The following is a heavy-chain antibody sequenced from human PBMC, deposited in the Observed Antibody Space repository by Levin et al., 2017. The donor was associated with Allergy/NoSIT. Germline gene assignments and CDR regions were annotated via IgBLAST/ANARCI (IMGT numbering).Heavy chain of an antibody. CDR2: INGDGSST. Sequence: GGSLRLSCAASEFTFRNYWMHWVRQAPGKGLVWVSRINGDGSSTNYADSVKGRFTISRDNAKNTLYLQMDSLRVEDTAVYFCARGYYDTSAYTHFWGQGTLVTVSS. D-gene: IGHD3-22*01. CDR3: ARGYYDTSAYTHF. J-gene: IGHJ4*02. V-gene: IGHV3-74*01. CDR1: EFTFRNYW.